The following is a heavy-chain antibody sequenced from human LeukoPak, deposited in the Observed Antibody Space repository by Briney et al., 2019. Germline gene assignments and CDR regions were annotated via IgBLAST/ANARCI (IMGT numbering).Heavy chain of an antibody. CDR2: MNPTSGHT. Sequence: ASVKVSCKASGYTFTSYDINWVRQATGQGLEWMGWMNPTSGHTGYAQKFQGRVTMTRDTSISTAYMELNSLTSEDTAVYYCARSPVGVRKKHDFWGQGTQVIVSS. D-gene: IGHD3-10*01. CDR1: GYTFTSYD. CDR3: ARSPVGVRKKHDF. V-gene: IGHV1-8*01. J-gene: IGHJ4*02.